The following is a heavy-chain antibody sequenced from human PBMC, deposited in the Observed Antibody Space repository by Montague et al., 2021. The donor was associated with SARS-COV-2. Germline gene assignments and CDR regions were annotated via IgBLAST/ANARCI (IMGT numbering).Heavy chain of an antibody. J-gene: IGHJ6*02. CDR3: ACFAYRLLFNSSYYGMDV. V-gene: IGHV4-34*01. D-gene: IGHD2-2*01. CDR1: GGSFSGYY. Sequence: SETLSLTCAVYGGSFSGYYWSWIRQPPGKGMEWIGEISNSGSTNYNQYLKRRVTISIDMSKNKFSLKLSSVTDADTAVYYCACFAYRLLFNSSYYGMDVWGQGTTVTVSS. CDR2: ISNSGST.